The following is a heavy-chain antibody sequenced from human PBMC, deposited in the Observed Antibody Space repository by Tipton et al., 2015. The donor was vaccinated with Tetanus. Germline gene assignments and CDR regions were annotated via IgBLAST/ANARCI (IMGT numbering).Heavy chain of an antibody. J-gene: IGHJ6*02. CDR3: ARGQAAGFTVGYYYYYYGMDV. V-gene: IGHV4-34*01. D-gene: IGHD6-13*01. CDR2: INHSRNI. CDR1: GGSFSVYY. Sequence: TLSLTCAVYGGSFSVYYWSWIRQPPGKGLEWIGEINHSRNINNNPSLKSRVTISIDTSKNQFSLKLSSVTAADTAVYYCARGQAAGFTVGYYYYYYGMDVWGQGTTVTVSS.